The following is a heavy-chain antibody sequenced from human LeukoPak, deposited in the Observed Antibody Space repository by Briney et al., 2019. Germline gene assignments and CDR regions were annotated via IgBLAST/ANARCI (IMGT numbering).Heavy chain of an antibody. CDR2: ISKSDGST. J-gene: IGHJ4*02. Sequence: QPGGSLRLSCAASGLTFSSYAMTWVRQAPGRGLAWVSSISKSDGSTYYADSVKGRFTISRDNSKNTVYLHMDSLRVEDTAIYYCARGALIPDFRGQGTLVTVSS. CDR1: GLTFSSYA. CDR3: ARGALIPDF. D-gene: IGHD2-21*01. V-gene: IGHV3-23*01.